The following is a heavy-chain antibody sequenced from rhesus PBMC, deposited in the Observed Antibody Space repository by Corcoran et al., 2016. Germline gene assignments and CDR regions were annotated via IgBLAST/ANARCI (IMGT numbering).Heavy chain of an antibody. CDR2: IYSNSEST. CDR3: ARDGLADSPFDY. J-gene: IGHJ4*01. CDR1: GGSISSSNR. Sequence: QVQLQESGPGLVKPSETLPPTCAVSGGSISSSNRWSWIRQPPGKGLEWIGGIYSNSESTNYNPSLKSRVTISKDTSKNQFSLKLSSVTAADTAVYYCARDGLADSPFDYWGQGVLVTVSS. D-gene: IGHD6-19*01. V-gene: IGHV4S12*01.